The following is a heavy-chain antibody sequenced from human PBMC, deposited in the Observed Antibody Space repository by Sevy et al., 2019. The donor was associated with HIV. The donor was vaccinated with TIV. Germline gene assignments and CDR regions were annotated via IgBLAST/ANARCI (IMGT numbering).Heavy chain of an antibody. CDR1: GFTFSSYE. V-gene: IGHV3-48*03. CDR2: ISNSGTSK. CDR3: ARGPHYYYDSSAFFDY. D-gene: IGHD3-22*01. J-gene: IGHJ4*02. Sequence: GSLRLSCAASGFTFSSYEMNWVHQAPGKGLEWVSCISNSGTSKYYADSVKGRFTISRDSPKNSLYLQMNSLRAEDTAVYYCARGPHYYYDSSAFFDYWGQGTLVTVSS.